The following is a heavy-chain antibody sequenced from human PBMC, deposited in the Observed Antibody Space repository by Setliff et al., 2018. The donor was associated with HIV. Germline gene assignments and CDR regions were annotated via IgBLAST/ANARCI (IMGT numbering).Heavy chain of an antibody. Sequence: PSVKVSCKASGNTFSSHYMHWVRQAPGKGLEWMGLINPSGDITSYAEKFQGRVTMTRDTSTSTVHMELRSLRSEDTAIYYCASKGGSGNYPDSDAFDIWGQGTLVTVSS. CDR2: INPSGDIT. CDR3: ASKGGSGNYPDSDAFDI. V-gene: IGHV1-46*01. D-gene: IGHD3-10*01. J-gene: IGHJ3*02. CDR1: GNTFSSHY.